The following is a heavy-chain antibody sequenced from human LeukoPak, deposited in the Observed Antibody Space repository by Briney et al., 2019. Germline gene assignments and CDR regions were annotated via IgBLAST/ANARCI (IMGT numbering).Heavy chain of an antibody. CDR1: GFTFSSYW. J-gene: IGHJ4*02. CDR2: ISYDGSNK. CDR3: ARDFGARGWFDY. Sequence: GGSLRLSCAASGFTFSSYWMTWVRQAPGKGLEWVAVISYDGSNKYYTDSVKGRFTISRDNSKSTLYLQMNGLRAEDTAVYYCARDFGARGWFDYWGQGTLVSVSS. D-gene: IGHD6-19*01. V-gene: IGHV3-30*03.